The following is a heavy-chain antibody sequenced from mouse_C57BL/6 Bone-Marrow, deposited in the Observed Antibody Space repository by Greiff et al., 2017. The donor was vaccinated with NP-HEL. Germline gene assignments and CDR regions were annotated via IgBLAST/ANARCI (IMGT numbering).Heavy chain of an antibody. J-gene: IGHJ2*01. D-gene: IGHD1-3*01. CDR2: IRNKANGYTT. V-gene: IGHV7-3*02. Sequence: EVHLVESGGGLVQPGGSLRLSCATSGFTFTDYYMSWVRQPPGQALEWLGFIRNKANGYTTEYSASVKGRFTISRDNSQSILYLQMNTLRAEDSATDYCARDKYKGIDYWGQGTTLTVSS. CDR1: GFTFTDYY. CDR3: ARDKYKGIDY.